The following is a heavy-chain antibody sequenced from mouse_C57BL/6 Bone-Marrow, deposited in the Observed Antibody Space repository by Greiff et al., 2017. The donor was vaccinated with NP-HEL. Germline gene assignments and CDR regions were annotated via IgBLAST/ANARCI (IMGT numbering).Heavy chain of an antibody. CDR3: TTGGSSPYAMEY. D-gene: IGHD1-1*01. Sequence: DVKLQESGAELVRPGASVKLSCTVSGFNIKDDYMHWVKQRPEQGLEWIGWIDPENGDTEYASKFQGKATITADTSSNTAYLQLSSLTSEDTAVYDGTTGGSSPYAMEYWGQGTSVTVSS. V-gene: IGHV14-4*01. CDR1: GFNIKDDY. J-gene: IGHJ4*01. CDR2: IDPENGDT.